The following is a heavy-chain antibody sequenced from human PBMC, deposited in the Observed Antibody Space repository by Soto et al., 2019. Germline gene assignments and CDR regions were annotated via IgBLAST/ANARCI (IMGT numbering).Heavy chain of an antibody. V-gene: IGHV3-64*01. Sequence: PGGSLRLSCAASGFTFSTYTMHWVRQAPGKGLEYVSAISGSGGSTYYANSVKGRFTISRDNSKNTLYLQMGSLRAEDMAIYYCARDVSTDRVAVAVWWGRGT. J-gene: IGHJ4*02. D-gene: IGHD6-19*01. CDR3: ARDVSTDRVAVAVW. CDR2: ISGSGGST. CDR1: GFTFSTYT.